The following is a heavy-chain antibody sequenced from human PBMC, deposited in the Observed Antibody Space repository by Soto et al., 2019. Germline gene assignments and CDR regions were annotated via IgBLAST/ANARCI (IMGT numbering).Heavy chain of an antibody. V-gene: IGHV4-31*03. CDR3: ARDYYGAGSQYYYYGMEV. CDR1: GDSITSGGYY. Sequence: SETLSLTCTVSGDSITSGGYYWSWLRQPPGKGLEWIGYIYHSGGASYNPSLRGRAVISIDTSKNQFSLRLNAVTAADTATYYCARDYYGAGSQYYYYGMEVWGQGTTVTVYS. J-gene: IGHJ6*02. D-gene: IGHD3-10*01. CDR2: IYHSGGA.